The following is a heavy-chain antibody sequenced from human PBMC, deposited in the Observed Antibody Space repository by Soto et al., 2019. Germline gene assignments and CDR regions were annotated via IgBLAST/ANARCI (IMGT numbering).Heavy chain of an antibody. Sequence: GPSVKVSCKASGYTFTSYYMHWVRQAPGQGLEWMGIINPSGGSTSYAQKFQGRVTMTRDTSTSTVYMELSSLRSEDTAVYYCARSQRTYYDILTGYRGMDVWGQGTTVTVSS. CDR1: GYTFTSYY. CDR3: ARSQRTYYDILTGYRGMDV. J-gene: IGHJ6*02. V-gene: IGHV1-46*01. CDR2: INPSGGST. D-gene: IGHD3-9*01.